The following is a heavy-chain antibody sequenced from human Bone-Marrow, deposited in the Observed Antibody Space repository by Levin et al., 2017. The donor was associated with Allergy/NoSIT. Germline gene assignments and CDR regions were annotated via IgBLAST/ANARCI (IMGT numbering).Heavy chain of an antibody. J-gene: IGHJ2*01. V-gene: IGHV7-4-1*02. CDR3: ARGLSVAGEEFGSWYFDI. D-gene: IGHD6-19*01. CDR1: GYSFMNYA. Sequence: VASVKVSCKASGYSFMNYAINWVRQAPGQGLEWMGWINTNNARPTYAPDFTGRFVFSLDISVSTTYLQISNLKPEDTGVYYCARGLSVAGEEFGSWYFDIWGRGTLVTVSS. CDR2: INTNNARP.